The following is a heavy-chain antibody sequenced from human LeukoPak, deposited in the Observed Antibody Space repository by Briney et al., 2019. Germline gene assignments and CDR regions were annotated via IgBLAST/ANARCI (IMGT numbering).Heavy chain of an antibody. Sequence: PGGSLRLSCAASGFTFSSYWMSWVRQAPGKGLEWIGCIFHSGSTNYNPSLKSRVNISLDTSKNQFSLKLSSVTAADTAVYYCAGTYYYSYYYYMDVWGKGTTVTISS. V-gene: IGHV4-59*01. CDR1: GFTFSSYW. J-gene: IGHJ6*03. D-gene: IGHD3-10*01. CDR3: AGTYYYSYYYYMDV. CDR2: IFHSGST.